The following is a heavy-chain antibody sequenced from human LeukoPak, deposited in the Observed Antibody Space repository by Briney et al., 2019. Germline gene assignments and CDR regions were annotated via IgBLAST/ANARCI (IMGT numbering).Heavy chain of an antibody. CDR3: AKDSTKLLWFGEFDY. D-gene: IGHD3-10*01. V-gene: IGHV3-23*01. Sequence: GGSLRLSCAASGFTFRSYAMSWVRQAPGKGLEWVSAISGSGGSTYYADSVKGRFTISRDNSKNTLYLQMNSLRAEDTAVYYCAKDSTKLLWFGEFDYWGQGTLVTVSS. CDR2: ISGSGGST. J-gene: IGHJ4*02. CDR1: GFTFRSYA.